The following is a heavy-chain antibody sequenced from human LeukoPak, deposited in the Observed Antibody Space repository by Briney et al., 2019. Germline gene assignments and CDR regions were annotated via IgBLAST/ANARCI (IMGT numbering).Heavy chain of an antibody. J-gene: IGHJ4*02. Sequence: GGSLRLSCAASGFTFNRNAISWVRQAPGQGLEGVSTIGGSGDKTFYADSVKGRFTISRDNSKNMVHLQMNSLTGEDTALYYCVRRGNASSGWGDHDFWGQGALVTVSS. V-gene: IGHV3-23*01. CDR1: GFTFNRNA. CDR2: IGGSGDKT. D-gene: IGHD6-19*01. CDR3: VRRGNASSGWGDHDF.